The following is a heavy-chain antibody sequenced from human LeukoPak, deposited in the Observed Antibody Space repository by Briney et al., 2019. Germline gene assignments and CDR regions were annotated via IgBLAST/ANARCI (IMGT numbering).Heavy chain of an antibody. V-gene: IGHV5-51*01. J-gene: IGHJ5*02. CDR3: ARSGISGRLERPGGWFDP. Sequence: GESLKISCKGSGYSFTSYWIGWVRQMPGKGLEWMGIIYPGDSDTRYSPSFQGQVNISADKSISTAYLQWSSLKASDTAMYYCARSGISGRLERPGGWFDPWGQGTLVTVSS. CDR1: GYSFTSYW. D-gene: IGHD1-1*01. CDR2: IYPGDSDT.